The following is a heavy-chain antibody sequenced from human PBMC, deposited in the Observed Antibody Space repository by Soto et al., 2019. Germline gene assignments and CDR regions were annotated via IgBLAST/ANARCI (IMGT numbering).Heavy chain of an antibody. J-gene: IGHJ6*02. D-gene: IGHD3-16*01. V-gene: IGHV1-69*01. CDR2: IIPIFGTA. CDR1: GGTFSSYA. CDR3: AREGLGTRGRYYYYSMEV. Sequence: QVQLVQSGAEVKKPGSSVKVSCKASGGTFSSYAISWVRQAPGQGLEWMGGIIPIFGTANYAQKFQGRVTITADESTSTAYRELSSLRSEDTAVYYCAREGLGTRGRYYYYSMEVWGQGTTVTVSS.